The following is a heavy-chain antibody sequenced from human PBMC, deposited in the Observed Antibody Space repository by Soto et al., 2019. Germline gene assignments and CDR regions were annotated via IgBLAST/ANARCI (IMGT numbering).Heavy chain of an antibody. Sequence: GGSLRLSCAASGFTFSSYAMHWVRQAPGKGLEWVAVISYDGSNKYYADSVKGRFTISRDNSKNTLYLQMNSLRAEDTAVYYCARPNVGTAMPRIYYFDYWGQGTLVTVSS. V-gene: IGHV3-30-3*01. D-gene: IGHD5-18*01. CDR1: GFTFSSYA. CDR2: ISYDGSNK. CDR3: ARPNVGTAMPRIYYFDY. J-gene: IGHJ4*02.